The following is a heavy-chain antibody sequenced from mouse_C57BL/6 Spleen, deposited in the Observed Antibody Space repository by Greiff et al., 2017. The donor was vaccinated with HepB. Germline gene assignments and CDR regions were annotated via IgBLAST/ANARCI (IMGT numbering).Heavy chain of an antibody. J-gene: IGHJ2*01. V-gene: IGHV1-18*01. CDR3: ARWGLYFDY. CDR1: GYTFTDYN. CDR2: INPNNGGT. Sequence: VHVKKSGPELVKPGASVKIPCKASGYTFTDYNMDWVKQSHGKSLEWIGDINPNNGGTIYNQKFKGKATLTVDKSSSTAYMELRSLTSEDTAVYYCARWGLYFDYWGQGTTLTVSS.